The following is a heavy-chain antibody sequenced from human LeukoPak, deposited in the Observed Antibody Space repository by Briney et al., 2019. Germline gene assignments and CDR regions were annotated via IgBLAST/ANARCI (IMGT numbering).Heavy chain of an antibody. CDR2: ISASGRST. Sequence: GASLRLSCAASGFTFRSYAMSWVRQAPGKGLEWVSAISASGRSTYYADSVKGRFTISRDNSKNTLYLQMNSLRAEDTAVYYCAKDACGGDCYSHFDYWGQGTLATVSS. V-gene: IGHV3-23*01. CDR1: GFTFRSYA. CDR3: AKDACGGDCYSHFDY. J-gene: IGHJ4*02. D-gene: IGHD2-21*02.